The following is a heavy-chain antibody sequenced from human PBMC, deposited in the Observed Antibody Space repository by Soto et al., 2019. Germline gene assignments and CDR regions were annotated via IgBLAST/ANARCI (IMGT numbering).Heavy chain of an antibody. Sequence: SQTLSLPCAISGDSVSSNSAAWNWIRQSPSRGLEWLGRTYYRSKWYNDYAVSVKSRITINPDTSKNQCSLQLNSVTPEDTAVYYCARVNWNLGYYGMDVWGQGTTVTVSS. V-gene: IGHV6-1*01. CDR3: ARVNWNLGYYGMDV. D-gene: IGHD1-7*01. CDR2: TYYRSKWYN. CDR1: GDSVSSNSAA. J-gene: IGHJ6*02.